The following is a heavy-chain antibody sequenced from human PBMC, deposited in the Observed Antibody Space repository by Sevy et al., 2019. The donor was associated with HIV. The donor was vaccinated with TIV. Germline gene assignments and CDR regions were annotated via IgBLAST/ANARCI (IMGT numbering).Heavy chain of an antibody. CDR2: MNSITSTI. J-gene: IGHJ6*02. CDR3: ARNGAYADYGMDV. CDR1: GFTFSSYS. V-gene: IGHV3-48*01. Sequence: GGSLRLSCVGSGFTFSSYSMNWVRQAPGKGLEWLSYMNSITSTIYYADSVKGRFTISRDNAKNSGSLQMHSLRAEDTAVYYCARNGAYADYGMDVWGQGTTVTVSS. D-gene: IGHD2-8*01.